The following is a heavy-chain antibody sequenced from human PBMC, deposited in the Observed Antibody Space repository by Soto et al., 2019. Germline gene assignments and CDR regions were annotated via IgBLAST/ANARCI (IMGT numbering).Heavy chain of an antibody. CDR3: VRGEAIGDDP. Sequence: EVQLVESGGGLAQPGGSLRLSCAASGLTVSSYWMTWVRQAPGKGLEWVANIKQDGSEKYYVDSVKGRFTISRDNAKNSLYLQMNNLRVEDTAVYYCVRGEAIGDDPWGHGTLVTVSS. D-gene: IGHD3-10*01. CDR2: IKQDGSEK. J-gene: IGHJ5*02. CDR1: GLTVSSYW. V-gene: IGHV3-7*01.